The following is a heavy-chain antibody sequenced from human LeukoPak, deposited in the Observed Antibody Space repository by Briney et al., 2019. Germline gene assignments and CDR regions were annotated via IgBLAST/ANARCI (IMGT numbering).Heavy chain of an antibody. CDR2: ISAYNGNT. CDR1: GYTFTSYG. D-gene: IGHD6-13*01. V-gene: IGHV1-18*01. J-gene: IGHJ4*02. CDR3: ARDQGYSSSWYFVDY. Sequence: GASVKVSCKASGYTFTSYGISWVRQAPGQGLEWMGWISAYNGNTNYAQKLQGRVTMTTDTSTSTAYMELRSLRSDDTAVYYCARDQGYSSSWYFVDYWGQGTLVTVSS.